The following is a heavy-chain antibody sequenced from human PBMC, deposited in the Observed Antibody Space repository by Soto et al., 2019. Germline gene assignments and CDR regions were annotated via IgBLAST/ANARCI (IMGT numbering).Heavy chain of an antibody. D-gene: IGHD6-19*01. J-gene: IGHJ5*01. CDR2: ISYDGSNK. V-gene: IGHV3-30-3*01. CDR1: GFTFSSYA. CDR3: AREAGTSFDGFDS. Sequence: GGSLRLSCAASGFTFSSYAMHWVRQAPGKGLEWVAVISYDGSNKYYADSVKGRFTISRDNSKNTLYLQMNSLRAEDTAVYYCAREAGTSFDGFDSWGQGTLVTVSS.